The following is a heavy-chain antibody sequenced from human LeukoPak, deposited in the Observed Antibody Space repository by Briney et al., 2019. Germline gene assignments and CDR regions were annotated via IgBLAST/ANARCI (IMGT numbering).Heavy chain of an antibody. CDR1: GGSISSYY. CDR2: IYYSGST. Sequence: PSETLSLTCTVSGGSISSYYWSWIRQPPGKGLEWIGYIYYSGSTSYNPSLKSRVTMTVDTSKSQFSLKLGSVTAADTAVYFCARSPHIWFAERGWFDPGGQGTLVTVSS. D-gene: IGHD3-10*01. J-gene: IGHJ5*02. CDR3: ARSPHIWFAERGWFDP. V-gene: IGHV4-59*12.